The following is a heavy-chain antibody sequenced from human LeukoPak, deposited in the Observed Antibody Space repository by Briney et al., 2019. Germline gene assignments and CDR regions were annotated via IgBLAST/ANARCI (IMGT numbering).Heavy chain of an antibody. CDR1: GFTVSSNY. Sequence: PGGSLRLSCAASGFTVSSNYMSWVRQAPGKGLEWISYITTTGSGKYYADSVRGRFTISRDSSNNSLYLQINSLRAEDTAVYYCARFVAMVRGMSVWGRGTLVTVSS. J-gene: IGHJ2*01. CDR2: ITTTGSGK. D-gene: IGHD3-10*01. V-gene: IGHV3-11*01. CDR3: ARFVAMVRGMSV.